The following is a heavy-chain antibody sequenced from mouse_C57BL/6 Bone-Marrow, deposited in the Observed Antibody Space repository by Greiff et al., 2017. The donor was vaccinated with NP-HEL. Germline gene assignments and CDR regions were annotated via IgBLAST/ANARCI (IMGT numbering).Heavy chain of an antibody. V-gene: IGHV1-62-2*01. CDR1: GYTFTEYT. CDR2: FYPGSGSI. Sequence: VKVVESGAELVKPGASVKLSCKASGYTFTEYTIHWVKQRSGQGLEWIGWFYPGSGSIKYNEKFKDKATLTADKSSSTVYMELSRLTSEDSAVYFCARHEVGTMVRAWFAYWGQGTLVTVSA. CDR3: ARHEVGTMVRAWFAY. D-gene: IGHD2-2*01. J-gene: IGHJ3*01.